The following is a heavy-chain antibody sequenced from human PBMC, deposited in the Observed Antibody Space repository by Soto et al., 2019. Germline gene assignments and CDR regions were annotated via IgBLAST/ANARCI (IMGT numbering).Heavy chain of an antibody. CDR1: GFSFSDYS. V-gene: IGHV3-48*02. J-gene: IGHJ4*02. D-gene: IGHD2-21*02. CDR2: ISSSSDDI. CDR3: ARLPKGSLVTA. Sequence: VQLVESGGGLVYPGGSLRLSCVGSGFSFSDYSMNWVRQAPGKGLQWISYISSSSDDIHYADYVKGRFTVSRDNAKNALFLQMNSLRDDDTAIYYCARLPKGSLVTAWGQGTQVTVSS.